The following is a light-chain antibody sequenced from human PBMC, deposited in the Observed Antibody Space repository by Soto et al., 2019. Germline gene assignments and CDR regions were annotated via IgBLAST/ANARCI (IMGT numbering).Light chain of an antibody. V-gene: IGLV2-11*01. J-gene: IGLJ2*01. Sequence: QSALTQPRSVSGSPGQSVTISCTGASGDIGGYNNVSWYQHHPGKAPKLIIFDVNKRPSGVPDRFSGSKSGNTASLTISGLQPEDEADYYCCSYAGSSLVFGGGTKLTVL. CDR3: CSYAGSSLV. CDR1: SGDIGGYNN. CDR2: DVN.